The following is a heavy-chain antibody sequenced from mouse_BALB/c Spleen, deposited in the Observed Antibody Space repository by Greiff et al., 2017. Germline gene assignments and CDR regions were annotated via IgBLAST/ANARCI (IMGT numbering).Heavy chain of an antibody. V-gene: IGHV5-6-3*01. D-gene: IGHD6-5*01. Sequence: EVQGVESGGGLVQPGGSLKLSCAASGFTFSSYGMSWVRQTPDKRLELVATINSNGGSTYYPDSVKGRFTISRDNAKNTLYLQMSSLKSEDTAMYYCASYAFYYAMDYWGQGTSVTVSS. CDR2: INSNGGST. CDR3: ASYAFYYAMDY. CDR1: GFTFSSYG. J-gene: IGHJ4*01.